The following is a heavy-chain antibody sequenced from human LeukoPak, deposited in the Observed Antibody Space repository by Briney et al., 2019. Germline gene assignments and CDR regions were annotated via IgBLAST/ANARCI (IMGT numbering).Heavy chain of an antibody. V-gene: IGHV4-38-2*02. J-gene: IGHJ3*01. CDR2: IFHSGSI. CDR1: GYSISGGYY. D-gene: IGHD3-22*01. Sequence: PSETLSLTCTVSGYSISGGYYWGWIRPSPGKGLEWIATIFHSGSIYYNPSLKSRVTLSVDASKNQFSLKLNSVTAADTAVYYCAGMGVSYYYDSSTYYPIAFDVWGQGTMVTVSS. CDR3: AGMGVSYYYDSSTYYPIAFDV.